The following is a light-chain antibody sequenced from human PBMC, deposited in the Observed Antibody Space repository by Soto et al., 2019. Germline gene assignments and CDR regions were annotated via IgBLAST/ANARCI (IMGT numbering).Light chain of an antibody. CDR2: AAS. Sequence: AIRMTQSPSSLSASTGDRVTITCRASQGISSYLAWYQQKPGKAPKLLIYAASTLQSGVPSRFSGSGSGTDFTLTISCLQSEDFATYYCHQYYSYPPSSGPGTKVDIK. V-gene: IGKV1-8*01. CDR1: QGISSY. CDR3: HQYYSYPPS. J-gene: IGKJ3*01.